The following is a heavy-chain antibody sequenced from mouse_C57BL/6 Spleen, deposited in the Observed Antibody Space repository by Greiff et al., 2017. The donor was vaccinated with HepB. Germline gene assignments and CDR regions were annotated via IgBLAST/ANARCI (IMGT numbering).Heavy chain of an antibody. CDR1: GFNIKNTY. CDR3: ARGGYDGEFAY. V-gene: IGHV14-3*01. D-gene: IGHD2-2*01. Sequence: VHVQQSVAELVRPGASVKLSCTASGFNIKNTYMHWVKQRPEQGLEWIGRIDPANGNTKYAPKFQGKATITADTSSNTSYLQISSLTSEETDIYYCARGGYDGEFAYWGQGTLVTVSA. CDR2: IDPANGNT. J-gene: IGHJ3*01.